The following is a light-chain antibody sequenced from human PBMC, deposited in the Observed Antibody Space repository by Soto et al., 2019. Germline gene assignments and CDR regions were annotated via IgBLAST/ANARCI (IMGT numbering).Light chain of an antibody. V-gene: IGKV3-20*01. CDR1: QSCSSY. CDR3: QQYGSSPLT. CDR2: GAS. Sequence: EIVRAQSPGTLSLSPGERATLSCMASQSCSSYLAWYQQKPGQAPRLLMYGASSRATGTPDRFSGSGSGTDFTLTITRLEHEDFAVYYCQQYGSSPLTFGGGTKVDIK. J-gene: IGKJ4*01.